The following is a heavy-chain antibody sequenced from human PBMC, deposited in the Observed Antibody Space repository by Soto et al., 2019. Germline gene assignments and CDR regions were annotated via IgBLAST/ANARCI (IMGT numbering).Heavy chain of an antibody. CDR3: ARADIVLVPAAEYYYYGMDV. J-gene: IGHJ6*02. CDR1: GGSISSGDYY. CDR2: IYYSGST. Sequence: QVQLQESGPGLVKPSQTLSLTCTVSGGSISSGDYYWSWIRQPPGKGLEWIGYIYYSGSTYYNPSLKSRVTISVDTSKNQCSLKLSSVTAADTAVYYCARADIVLVPAAEYYYYGMDVWGQGTTVTVSS. D-gene: IGHD2-2*01. V-gene: IGHV4-30-4*01.